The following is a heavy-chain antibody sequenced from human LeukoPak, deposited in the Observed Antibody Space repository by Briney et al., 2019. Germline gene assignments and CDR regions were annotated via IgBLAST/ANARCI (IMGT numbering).Heavy chain of an antibody. J-gene: IGHJ4*02. CDR3: ARALNRHIGAFEY. V-gene: IGHV3-53*01. CDR1: GFTVSGDY. CDR2: IYADFDNT. D-gene: IGHD4/OR15-4a*01. Sequence: GGSLRLSCAVSGFTVSGDYMSWVRQAPGKRLEWVSVIYADFDNTDYADSVKGRFTISRDNSKNTLYLHMNSLRVEDTATYFCARALNRHIGAFEYWGQGALVTVSS.